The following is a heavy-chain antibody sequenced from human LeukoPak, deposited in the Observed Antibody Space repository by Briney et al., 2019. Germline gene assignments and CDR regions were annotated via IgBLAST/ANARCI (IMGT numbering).Heavy chain of an antibody. Sequence: ASVKVSFKGSGYAFESYGISWARQAPGQGLEWMGWISPYNGKTNTNYAEKFQGRVTMTTDTSTTTSYMQLRSLSSDDTAVYYCARVELGSRVYYSIYWGQGTLVTVSS. CDR1: GYAFESYG. V-gene: IGHV1-18*01. CDR3: ARVELGSRVYYSIY. J-gene: IGHJ4*02. CDR2: ISPYNGKTNT. D-gene: IGHD5/OR15-5a*01.